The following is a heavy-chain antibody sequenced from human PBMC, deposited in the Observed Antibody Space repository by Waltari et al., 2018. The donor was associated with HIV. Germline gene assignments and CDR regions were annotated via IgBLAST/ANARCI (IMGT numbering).Heavy chain of an antibody. Sequence: EVQLVQSGAQVKKPGESLKISCKASGYSFTTYRIGWVRQLPGKGLEWMGIIYPGDSDTRYSPSFQGQVTISADKSISTAYLQWSSLQASDTAMYYCTKGMYANEDYFGYWGQGTLVTVSS. D-gene: IGHD2-8*01. CDR3: TKGMYANEDYFGY. V-gene: IGHV5-51*03. J-gene: IGHJ4*02. CDR1: GYSFTTYR. CDR2: IYPGDSDT.